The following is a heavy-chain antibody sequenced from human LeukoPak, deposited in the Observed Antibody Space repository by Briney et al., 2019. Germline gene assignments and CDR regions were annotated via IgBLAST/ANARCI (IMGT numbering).Heavy chain of an antibody. Sequence: SETLSLTCTVSGGSISSYYWSWIRQPPGKGLEWSGYIYYSGSTNYNPSLKSRVTISVDTSKNQFSLKLSSVTAADTAVYYCARATLWFGELLSGDYYYYYMDVWGKGTTVTVSS. CDR1: GGSISSYY. CDR3: ARATLWFGELLSGDYYYYYMDV. CDR2: IYYSGST. D-gene: IGHD3-10*01. V-gene: IGHV4-59*01. J-gene: IGHJ6*03.